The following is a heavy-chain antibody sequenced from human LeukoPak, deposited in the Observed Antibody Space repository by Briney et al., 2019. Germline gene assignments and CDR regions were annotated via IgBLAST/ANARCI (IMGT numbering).Heavy chain of an antibody. CDR1: GFTFSNYA. J-gene: IGHJ4*02. D-gene: IGHD3-9*01. CDR3: SKWGDYDVLTGYYVPDY. Sequence: GGSLRLSCAASGFTFSNYAMSWVRQAPGKGLEWVSAILGSGDSTYYADSVKGRFTVSRDNSKSTLYLQMNSLRAEDTALYYWSKWGDYDVLTGYYVPDYGGQGTLVTVSS. CDR2: ILGSGDST. V-gene: IGHV3-23*01.